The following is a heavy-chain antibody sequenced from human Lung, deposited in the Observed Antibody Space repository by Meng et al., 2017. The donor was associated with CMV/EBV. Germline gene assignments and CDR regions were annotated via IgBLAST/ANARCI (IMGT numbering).Heavy chain of an antibody. CDR2: VNHSGRT. D-gene: IGHD3-3*01. V-gene: IGHV4-34*01. J-gene: IGHJ4*02. CDR1: GGSFSGSY. CDR3: ARGQDFWSACLDN. Sequence: QVQLQQWGAGLLKPSETLSLTCVVSGGSFSGSYWSWIRQPPGKGLEHIGEVNHSGRTNYNPSLMSRVTISIDTSKNQFSLKMNSVTAADTAVYYCARGQDFWSACLDNWGQGTLVTV.